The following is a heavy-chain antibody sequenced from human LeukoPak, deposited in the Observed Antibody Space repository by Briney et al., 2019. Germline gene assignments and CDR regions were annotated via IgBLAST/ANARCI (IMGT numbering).Heavy chain of an antibody. CDR3: ARDGTAAGLYFDL. Sequence: AGGSLRLSCAVSGFTFSNYWMNWVRQAPGKGLEWVASIGQDGGEKSYVDSVKGRFTISRDNTKNSLYLQMSSLRAEDTAVYYCARDGTAAGLYFDLRGQGTLVTVSS. D-gene: IGHD6-13*01. V-gene: IGHV3-7*01. CDR2: IGQDGGEK. J-gene: IGHJ4*01. CDR1: GFTFSNYW.